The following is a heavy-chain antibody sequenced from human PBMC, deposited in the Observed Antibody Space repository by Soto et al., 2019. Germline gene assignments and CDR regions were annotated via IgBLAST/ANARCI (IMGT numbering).Heavy chain of an antibody. CDR1: GYTFSSYG. V-gene: IGHV1-18*01. CDR2: ISAYNGNT. CDR3: ARWDQVDGYNGGFDY. J-gene: IGHJ4*02. D-gene: IGHD5-12*01. Sequence: QVQLVQSGADVKKPGASVKVSCKASGYTFSSYGITWVRQAPGQGLEWMGWISAYNGNTNYAQKLQGRVTMTTDTSTSTAYMELRSLRSDDTAVYYCARWDQVDGYNGGFDYWGQGTLVTVSS.